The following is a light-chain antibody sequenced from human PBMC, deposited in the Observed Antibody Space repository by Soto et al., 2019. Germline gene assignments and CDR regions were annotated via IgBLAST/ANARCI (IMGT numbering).Light chain of an antibody. CDR1: SSDVGGYNY. CDR2: DVS. Sequence: QSALTQPASVSGSPGQSSTISCTGTSSDVGGYNYVSWYQQHPGKAPKLMIYDVSNRPSGVSNRFSGSKSGNTASLTISGRQAEDEADYYCSSYTSSSTVVFGGGTTLTVL. CDR3: SSYTSSSTVV. J-gene: IGLJ2*01. V-gene: IGLV2-14*01.